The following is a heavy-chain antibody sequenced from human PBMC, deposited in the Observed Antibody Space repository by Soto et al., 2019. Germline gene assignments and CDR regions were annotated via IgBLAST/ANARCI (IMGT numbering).Heavy chain of an antibody. V-gene: IGHV1-58*01. Sequence: SVKVSCKASGFTLTDSAVQWVRQARGQRLEWIGWIVVGSGITNYAQKFQGRVTITRDTSASTAYMELSSLRSEDTAVYYCARDCSSSFPYYYYYGMDVWGQGTTVTVSS. CDR1: GFTLTDSA. CDR2: IVVGSGIT. D-gene: IGHD6-6*01. J-gene: IGHJ6*02. CDR3: ARDCSSSFPYYYYYGMDV.